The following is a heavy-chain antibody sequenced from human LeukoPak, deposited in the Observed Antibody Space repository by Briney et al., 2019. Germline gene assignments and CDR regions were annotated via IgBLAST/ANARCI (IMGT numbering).Heavy chain of an antibody. Sequence: PGGSLRLSCAASGFTFSSYGMSWVRQAPGKGLEWVSAISGSGGSTYYADSVKGRFTISRDNSKNTLYLQMNSLRAEDTAVYYCAKDPRPGGANPFDPWGQGTLVTVSS. D-gene: IGHD3-16*01. CDR1: GFTFSSYG. CDR2: ISGSGGST. V-gene: IGHV3-23*01. J-gene: IGHJ5*02. CDR3: AKDPRPGGANPFDP.